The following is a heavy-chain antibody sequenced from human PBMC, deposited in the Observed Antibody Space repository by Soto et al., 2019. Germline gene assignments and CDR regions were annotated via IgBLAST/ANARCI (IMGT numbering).Heavy chain of an antibody. Sequence: WGSLRLSCASSGFTFSSYGMHWVRQAPGKGLEWVAVIWYDGSNKYYADSVKGRFTISRDNSKNTLYLQMNSLRAEDTAVYYCARQDTAMNYGMDVWGQGTTVTVSS. CDR3: ARQDTAMNYGMDV. CDR1: GFTFSSYG. J-gene: IGHJ6*02. D-gene: IGHD5-18*01. V-gene: IGHV3-33*01. CDR2: IWYDGSNK.